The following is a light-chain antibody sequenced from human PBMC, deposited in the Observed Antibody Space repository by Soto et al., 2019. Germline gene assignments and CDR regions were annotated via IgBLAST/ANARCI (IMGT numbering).Light chain of an antibody. CDR3: HQTYNIPWT. J-gene: IGKJ1*01. V-gene: IGKV1-39*01. CDR2: AAS. Sequence: DIQMTQSPSSLSASVGDRVTITCRASQTITTHVNWYQQKPGKAPKLLIYAASSLQSGVPSRFSGSGSGTDFTPTISSLQPEDFATYWCHQTYNIPWTFGQGTKVDIK. CDR1: QTITTH.